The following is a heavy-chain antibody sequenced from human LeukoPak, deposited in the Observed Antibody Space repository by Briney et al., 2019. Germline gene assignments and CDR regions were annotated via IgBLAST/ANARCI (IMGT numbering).Heavy chain of an antibody. CDR1: GGSISSSYYY. Sequence: SETLSLTCTVSGGSISSSYYYWGWIRQPPGKGLEWIGSIYYSGSTYYNPSLKSRVTISVDTSKNQFSLKLSSVTAADTAVYYCGAQYSNYPYFDYWGQGTLVAVSS. CDR2: IYYSGST. J-gene: IGHJ4*02. CDR3: GAQYSNYPYFDY. V-gene: IGHV4-39*07. D-gene: IGHD4-11*01.